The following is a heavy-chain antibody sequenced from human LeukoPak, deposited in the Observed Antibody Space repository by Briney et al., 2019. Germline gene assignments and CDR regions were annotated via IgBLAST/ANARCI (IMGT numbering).Heavy chain of an antibody. V-gene: IGHV4-59*01. J-gene: IGHJ5*02. CDR1: GGSISPYF. D-gene: IGHD3-10*01. Sequence: PSETLSLTCSVSGGSISPYFWSWIRQPPGKGLEWIGYISYSGSTNYNPSLKSRVAISVDTSKNQFSLQLSSVTAADMAVYYCARDDYRGVTNFDPWGQGTLVTVSS. CDR2: ISYSGST. CDR3: ARDDYRGVTNFDP.